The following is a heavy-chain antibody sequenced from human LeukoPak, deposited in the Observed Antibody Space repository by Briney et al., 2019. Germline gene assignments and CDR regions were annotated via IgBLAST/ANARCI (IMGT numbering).Heavy chain of an antibody. J-gene: IGHJ4*02. CDR3: AATYSGNWEFDY. CDR2: INWNGGDT. D-gene: IGHD1-26*01. Sequence: GGSLRLSCAASGFNFDDYAMSWVRQAPGKGLEWVSNINWNGGDTGCADSVKGRFTISRDNAKNSLYLQMNSLRAEDTALYYCAATYSGNWEFDYWGQGTLVTVSS. CDR1: GFNFDDYA. V-gene: IGHV3-20*04.